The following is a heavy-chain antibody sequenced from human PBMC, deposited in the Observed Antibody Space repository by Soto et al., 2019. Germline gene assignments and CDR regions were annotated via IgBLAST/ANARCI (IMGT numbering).Heavy chain of an antibody. Sequence: QVQLVQSGAEVKKPGASVKVSCKASGYTFTSYAMHWVRQAPGQGLEWMGWINAGNGNTKYSQKFQGRVTITRDTSASTAYMELSSLRSEDTAVYYCARSIVVVTAADYRGQGTLVTVSS. V-gene: IGHV1-3*01. D-gene: IGHD2-21*02. CDR2: INAGNGNT. CDR1: GYTFTSYA. J-gene: IGHJ4*02. CDR3: ARSIVVVTAADY.